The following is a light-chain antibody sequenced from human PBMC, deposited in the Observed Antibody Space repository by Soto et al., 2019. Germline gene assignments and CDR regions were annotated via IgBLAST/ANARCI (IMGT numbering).Light chain of an antibody. CDR3: QQDNSYL. V-gene: IGKV1-5*03. CDR1: QSISSW. Sequence: DIQMTQSPSTLSASVGDRVTITCRASQSISSWLAWYQQKPGKAPKLLIYKASSLESGVPSRFSGSGSGTEFTLTISSLKPDDFATYYCQQDNSYLFGPGTKVDIK. CDR2: KAS. J-gene: IGKJ3*01.